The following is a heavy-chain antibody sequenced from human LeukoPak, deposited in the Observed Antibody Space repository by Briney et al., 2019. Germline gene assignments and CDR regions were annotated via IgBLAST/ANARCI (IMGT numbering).Heavy chain of an antibody. J-gene: IGHJ6*02. CDR2: IWYDGSNK. V-gene: IGHV3-33*06. Sequence: GGSLRLSCAASGFTFSSYGMHWVRQAPGKGLEWVAVIWYDGSNKYYADSVKGRFTISRDNSKNTLYLQMNSLRAEDTAVYYCAKDLRARDSGSYYPYYYYYTMDVWGQGTTVTVSS. CDR3: AKDLRARDSGSYYPYYYYYTMDV. CDR1: GFTFSSYG. D-gene: IGHD3-10*01.